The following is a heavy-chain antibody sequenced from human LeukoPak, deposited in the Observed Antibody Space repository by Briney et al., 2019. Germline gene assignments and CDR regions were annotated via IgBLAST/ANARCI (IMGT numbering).Heavy chain of an antibody. V-gene: IGHV1-69*04. D-gene: IGHD5-18*01. Sequence: SVKVSCKASGYTFISFEINWVRQATGQGLEWMGRIIPILGIANYAQKFQGRVTITADKSTSTAYMELSSLRSEDTAVYYCARANMRIQLWLAFDYWGQGTLVTVSS. J-gene: IGHJ4*02. CDR2: IIPILGIA. CDR3: ARANMRIQLWLAFDY. CDR1: GYTFISFE.